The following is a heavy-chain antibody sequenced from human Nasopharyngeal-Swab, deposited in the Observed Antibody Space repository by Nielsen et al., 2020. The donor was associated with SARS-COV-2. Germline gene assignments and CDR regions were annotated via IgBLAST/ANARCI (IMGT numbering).Heavy chain of an antibody. Sequence: GESLKISCAASGFNFSRYGLTWVRQAPGKGLEWVSSISGSTSHMYYADSVKGRFTISRDNAENSLYLQMNSLRAEDTAIYHCARQTIYSFGWFDFWGQGNLVTVSS. CDR1: GFNFSRYG. D-gene: IGHD2-15*01. CDR2: ISGSTSHM. J-gene: IGHJ5*01. CDR3: ARQTIYSFGWFDF. V-gene: IGHV3-21*04.